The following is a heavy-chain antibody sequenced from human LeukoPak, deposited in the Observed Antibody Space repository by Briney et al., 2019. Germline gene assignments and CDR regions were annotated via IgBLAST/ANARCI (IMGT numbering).Heavy chain of an antibody. D-gene: IGHD2-15*01. J-gene: IGHJ6*02. Sequence: GESLKISCKGSGYSFTSYWIGWVRQMPGKGLEWMGIIYPGDSDTRYSPSFQGQVTISADKPISTAYLQWSSLKASDTAMYYCARSLGYCSGGSCYWGYYGMDVWGQGTTVTVSS. CDR3: ARSLGYCSGGSCYWGYYGMDV. V-gene: IGHV5-51*01. CDR1: GYSFTSYW. CDR2: IYPGDSDT.